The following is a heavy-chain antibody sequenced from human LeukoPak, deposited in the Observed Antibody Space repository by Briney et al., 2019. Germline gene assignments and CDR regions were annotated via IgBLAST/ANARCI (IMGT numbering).Heavy chain of an antibody. CDR1: DGSIRTYY. V-gene: IGHV4-59*01. J-gene: IGHJ4*02. D-gene: IGHD3/OR15-3a*01. CDR3: ATNKDWAEAD. CDR2: IYYRGDI. Sequence: SETLSLTCSVSDGSIRTYYWSWIRQSPGQGLEWIGNIYYRGDISYNPSLKSRVIISIDTSKNQFSLKVTSLTAADTAVYYCATNKDWAEADWGQGTLVIVSS.